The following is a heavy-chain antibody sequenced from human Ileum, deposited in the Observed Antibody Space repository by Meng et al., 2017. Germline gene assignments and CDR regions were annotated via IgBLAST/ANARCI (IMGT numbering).Heavy chain of an antibody. Sequence: HLQLQESGPGLVTSSQTLSLTCTVSGGSISSSAYSWTWIRQPPGKGLEWIGYIYQVGSTNYNPSLKSRVTIFVDTSKNQFSLKLTSVTAADTAVYYCASSTSGPELNHWGQGTLVTVSS. CDR2: IYQVGST. CDR3: ASSTSGPELNH. CDR1: GGSISSSAYS. J-gene: IGHJ5*02. D-gene: IGHD2/OR15-2a*01. V-gene: IGHV4-30-2*01.